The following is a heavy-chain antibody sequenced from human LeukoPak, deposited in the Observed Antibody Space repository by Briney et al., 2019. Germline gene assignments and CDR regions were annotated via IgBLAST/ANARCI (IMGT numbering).Heavy chain of an antibody. Sequence: PSETLSLTCTVSVGSISSYYSSCVRQPAGRGLEWIGRIQTSRSTNYNPSLKSRVTMSVDTSKNKFSLKVNSVTAADTAVYYCARVGSGWSFDYWGQGTLVTVSS. V-gene: IGHV4-4*07. D-gene: IGHD6-19*01. CDR3: ARVGSGWSFDY. J-gene: IGHJ4*02. CDR1: VGSISSYY. CDR2: IQTSRST.